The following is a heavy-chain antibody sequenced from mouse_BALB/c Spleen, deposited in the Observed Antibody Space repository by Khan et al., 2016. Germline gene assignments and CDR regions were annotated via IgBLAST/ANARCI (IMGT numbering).Heavy chain of an antibody. CDR2: ISYSGST. CDR1: GYSITSDYA. J-gene: IGHJ2*01. Sequence: EVQLQESGPGLVKPSQSLSLTCTVTGYSITSDYAWNWIRQFPGNKLEWMGYISYSGSTSYNPSLKSRISITRDTSKNQFFLQLNSVTTEDTATYYCARTLLRLYYVDYGGQGTTLTVSS. V-gene: IGHV3-2*02. CDR3: ARTLLRLYYVDY. D-gene: IGHD1-2*01.